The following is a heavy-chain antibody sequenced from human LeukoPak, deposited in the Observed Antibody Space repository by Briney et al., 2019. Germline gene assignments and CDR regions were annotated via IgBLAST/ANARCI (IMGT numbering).Heavy chain of an antibody. CDR2: ISSSSTYI. V-gene: IGHV3-21*01. CDR3: ARGALTYFDY. J-gene: IGHJ4*02. Sequence: PGGSLRLSCAASGFTFSSYSMNWVRQAPGKGLEWVSSISSSSTYIYYADSVKGRFTISRDNAKNSLCLQMNSLRAEDTALYYCARGALTYFDYWGQGTLVTVSS. CDR1: GFTFSSYS.